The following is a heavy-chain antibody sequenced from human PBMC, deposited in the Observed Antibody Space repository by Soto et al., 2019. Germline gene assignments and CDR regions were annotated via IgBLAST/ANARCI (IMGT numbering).Heavy chain of an antibody. CDR3: ARDAVLEYSSSSPFDY. Sequence: GGSLRLSCAASGFTVSSNYMSWVRQAPGKGLEWVSVIYSGGSTYYADSVKGRFTISRDNSKNTLYLQMNSLRAEDTAVYYCARDAVLEYSSSSPFDYWGQGTLVTVSS. CDR1: GFTVSSNY. V-gene: IGHV3-66*01. J-gene: IGHJ4*02. CDR2: IYSGGST. D-gene: IGHD6-6*01.